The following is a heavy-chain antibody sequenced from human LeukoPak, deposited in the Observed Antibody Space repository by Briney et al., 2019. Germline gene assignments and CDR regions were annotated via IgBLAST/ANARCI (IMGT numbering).Heavy chain of an antibody. CDR1: GGSISSYY. CDR3: ARVGLYYYDSSGYYPTFDY. D-gene: IGHD3-22*01. Sequence: SETLSLTCTVSGGSISSYYWSWIRQPPGKGLEWIGYIYYSGSTNYNPSLKSRVTISVDTSKNQFSLKLSSVTAADTAVYYCARVGLYYYDSSGYYPTFDYWGREPWSPSPQ. V-gene: IGHV4-59*08. J-gene: IGHJ4*02. CDR2: IYYSGST.